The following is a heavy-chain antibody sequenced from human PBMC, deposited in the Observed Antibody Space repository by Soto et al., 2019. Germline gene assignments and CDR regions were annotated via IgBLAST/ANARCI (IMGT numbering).Heavy chain of an antibody. D-gene: IGHD3-10*01. V-gene: IGHV1-69*11. Sequence: QVHLVQSGAEVKKPGSSVKVSCNPSGGIFNSYGISWVRQGPGQGLQWMGGINPLLGSTNYAEKFQGRLTITADDSRRTVYMELNNLRPEDTATYFCAIIRGGVYTTWGQGTLVTVSS. CDR3: AIIRGGVYTT. J-gene: IGHJ5*02. CDR1: GGIFNSYG. CDR2: INPLLGST.